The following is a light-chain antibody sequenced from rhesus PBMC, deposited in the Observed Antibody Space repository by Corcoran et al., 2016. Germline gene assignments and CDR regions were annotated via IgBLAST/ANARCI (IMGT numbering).Light chain of an antibody. CDR2: LVS. CDR1: QSLVYSDGKTY. V-gene: IGKV2-82*02. Sequence: DIVMIQTPLSLPVTLGEPASISCRSSQSLVYSDGKTYLYWYLQKPGQSPQLLLYLVSQRASGVPDKFSGSGSGTDFTLKISRVAAEEIGVYYCMQALRSPWTFGQGAKVEIK. J-gene: IGKJ1*01. CDR3: MQALRSPWT.